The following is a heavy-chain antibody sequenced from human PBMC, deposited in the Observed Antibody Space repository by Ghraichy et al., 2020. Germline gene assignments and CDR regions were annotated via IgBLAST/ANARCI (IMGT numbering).Heavy chain of an antibody. CDR1: GASISSYY. CDR3: ARDIRGRAAAGLNWFDP. J-gene: IGHJ5*02. Sequence: SQTLSLTCTVSGASISSYYWSWIRQSPVKGLEWIGYINNGGNTNYNPSLKSRVTISGDTSKNLFSLKLTSVTAADTAVYYCARDIRGRAAAGLNWFDPWGQGTLVTVSS. D-gene: IGHD6-13*01. V-gene: IGHV4-59*01. CDR2: INNGGNT.